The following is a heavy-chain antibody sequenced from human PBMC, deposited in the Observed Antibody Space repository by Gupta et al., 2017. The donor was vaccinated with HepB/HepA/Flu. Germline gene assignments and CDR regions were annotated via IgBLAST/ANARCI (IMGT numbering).Heavy chain of an antibody. J-gene: IGHJ4*02. V-gene: IGHV3-9*01. Sequence: EVQLVESEGGLVQPGRSLRLTCSAAGFTFDDYAMHWVRQAPGKGLEWVSGISWNSGSIGYADSVKGRFTISRDNAKNSLYLQMNSLRAEDTALYYCAKDMISRGWYRGIDDGGQGTLVTVSS. CDR3: AKDMISRGWYRGIDD. CDR1: GFTFDDYA. CDR2: ISWNSGSI. D-gene: IGHD6-19*01.